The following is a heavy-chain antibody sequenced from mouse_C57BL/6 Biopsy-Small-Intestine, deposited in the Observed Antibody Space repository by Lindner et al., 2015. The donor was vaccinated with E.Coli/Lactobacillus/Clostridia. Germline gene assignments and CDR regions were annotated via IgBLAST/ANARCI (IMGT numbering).Heavy chain of an antibody. CDR3: TTVLDGSPFDY. V-gene: IGHV14-1*01. Sequence: VQLQESGGRVCEARGLSQVVLHSFWLSTLKTYYIHWVKERPEQGLEWIGRIDPENGNTEYAPKFQGKATMTADTSSNTAYLQLSSLTSEDTAVYYCTTVLDGSPFDYWGQGTTLTVSS. CDR2: IDPENGNT. J-gene: IGHJ2*01. D-gene: IGHD1-1*01. CDR1: LSTLKTYY.